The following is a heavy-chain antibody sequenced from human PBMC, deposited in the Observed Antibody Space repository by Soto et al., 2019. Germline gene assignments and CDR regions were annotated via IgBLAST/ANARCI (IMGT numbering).Heavy chain of an antibody. CDR2: ISYDGSNK. CDR1: GFTFSSYG. J-gene: IGHJ4*02. CDR3: AKSMIVVAPALDY. D-gene: IGHD3-22*01. V-gene: IGHV3-30*18. Sequence: PGGSLRLSCAASGFTFSSYGMHWVRQAPGKGLEWVAVISYDGSNKYYADSVKGRFTISRDNSKNTLYLQMNSLRAEDTAVYYCAKSMIVVAPALDYWGQGTLVTVSS.